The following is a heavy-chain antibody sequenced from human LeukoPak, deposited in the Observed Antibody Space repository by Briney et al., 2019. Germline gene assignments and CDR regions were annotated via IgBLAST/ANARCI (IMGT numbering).Heavy chain of an antibody. J-gene: IGHJ2*01. CDR2: IRNKANSHTT. CDR3: ARGTPDSGYWCFDL. V-gene: IGHV3-72*01. CDR1: GFTFSDHY. D-gene: IGHD1-1*01. Sequence: PGGSLRLSCAASGFTFSDHYMDWVRQAPGKGLEWVGRIRNKANSHTTEYAASVKGRFTISRDDSKNSLYLQMSSLKTEDTAVYYCARGTPDSGYWCFDLWGRGTLVTVSS.